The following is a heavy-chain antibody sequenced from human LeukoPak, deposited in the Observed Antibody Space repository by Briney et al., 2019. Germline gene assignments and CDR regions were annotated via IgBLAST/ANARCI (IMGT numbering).Heavy chain of an antibody. CDR2: ISGSGGST. V-gene: IGHV3-23*01. Sequence: PGGSLRLSCAASGFTFSSYAMSWVRQAPGKGLEWVSAISGSGGSTYYADSVKGRFTISRDNSKNTMYLKMNSLRAEDTAVYYCAKGAEYCSGGSCYSGEFDPWGQGTLVTVSS. CDR3: AKGAEYCSGGSCYSGEFDP. J-gene: IGHJ5*02. D-gene: IGHD2-15*01. CDR1: GFTFSSYA.